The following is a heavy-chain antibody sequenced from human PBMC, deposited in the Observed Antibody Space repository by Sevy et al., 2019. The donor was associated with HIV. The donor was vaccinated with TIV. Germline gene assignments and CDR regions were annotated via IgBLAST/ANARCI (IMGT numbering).Heavy chain of an antibody. D-gene: IGHD2-8*01. J-gene: IGHJ4*02. CDR1: GFTFSKYS. CDR3: VGPKLTYTNGCHYFDY. Sequence: GSLRLSCAASGFTFSKYSMSWVRQPPGKGLEWIASIRPGGYTFYNPSLKCRVTISADTSKNQFSLKLTSVSAAGTSIYYCVGPKLTYTNGCHYFDYWGQGTVVTVSS. CDR2: IRPGGYT. V-gene: IGHV4-38-2*01.